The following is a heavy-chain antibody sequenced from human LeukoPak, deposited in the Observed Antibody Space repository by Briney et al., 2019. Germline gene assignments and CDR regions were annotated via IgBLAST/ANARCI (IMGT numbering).Heavy chain of an antibody. D-gene: IGHD2-2*01. CDR2: IKEDGSEK. CDR3: ARDQVPDY. CDR1: GFTFSRYW. Sequence: GGSLRLSCAASGFTFSRYWLSWVRQAPGKGLEWVANIKEDGSEKYYVDSVKGRFTISRDNAKNSLYLQMNSLRAEDTAVYYCARDQVPDYWGQGTLVTVSS. V-gene: IGHV3-7*01. J-gene: IGHJ4*02.